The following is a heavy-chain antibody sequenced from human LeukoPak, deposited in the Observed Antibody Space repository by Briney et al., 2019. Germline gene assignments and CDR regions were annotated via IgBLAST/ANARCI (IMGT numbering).Heavy chain of an antibody. Sequence: GGSLRLSCAASGFTFGDYYMGWIRQAPGKGLEWVSSISSSSDYIYYADSVKGRFTISRDNAKNSLYLQMSSLRAEDTAVYYCARDVRNGYNPEWFDPWGQGTLVTVSS. CDR3: ARDVRNGYNPEWFDP. D-gene: IGHD5-24*01. CDR2: ISSSSDYI. CDR1: GFTFGDYY. V-gene: IGHV3-11*06. J-gene: IGHJ5*02.